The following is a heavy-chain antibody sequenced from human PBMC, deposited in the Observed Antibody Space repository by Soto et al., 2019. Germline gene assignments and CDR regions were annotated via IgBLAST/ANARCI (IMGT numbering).Heavy chain of an antibody. CDR1: GYTFTELS. CDR3: AALPGEKAMITVFDF. Sequence: ASVKVSCKVSGYTFTELSIHWVRQTPAKGLEWMGGFDPGDDETVYSHDFRGRLSTTRDASTNTAYMDLSSLESKDTAVYYCAALPGEKAMITVFDFWGQGTLVTVSS. D-gene: IGHD3-22*01. V-gene: IGHV1-24*01. J-gene: IGHJ4*02. CDR2: FDPGDDET.